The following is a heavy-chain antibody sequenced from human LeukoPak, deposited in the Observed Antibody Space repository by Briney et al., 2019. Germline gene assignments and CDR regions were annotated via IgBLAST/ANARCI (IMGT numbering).Heavy chain of an antibody. Sequence: GRSLRLSCAASGFTFGSYAMHWVRQAPGKGLEWVAVISYDGSNKYYADSVKGRFTISRDNSKNTLYLQMNSLRAEDTAVYYCAKDRIRGDYATSHYFDYWGQGTLVTVSS. J-gene: IGHJ4*02. CDR3: AKDRIRGDYATSHYFDY. V-gene: IGHV3-30-3*01. CDR1: GFTFGSYA. CDR2: ISYDGSNK. D-gene: IGHD4-17*01.